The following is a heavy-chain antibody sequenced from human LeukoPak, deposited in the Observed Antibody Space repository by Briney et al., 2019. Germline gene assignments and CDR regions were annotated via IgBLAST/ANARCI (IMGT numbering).Heavy chain of an antibody. V-gene: IGHV1-2*02. CDR2: INPNSGGT. CDR3: ASLLYSYGSTQFDY. J-gene: IGHJ4*02. D-gene: IGHD5-18*01. CDR1: GYTFTGYS. Sequence: ASVKVSCKASGYTFTGYSLHWVRQAPGQGLEWMGWINPNSGGTNYAQKFQGRVTMTRDTSISTAYMDLSRLRSDDTAVYYCASLLYSYGSTQFDYWGQGTLVTVSS.